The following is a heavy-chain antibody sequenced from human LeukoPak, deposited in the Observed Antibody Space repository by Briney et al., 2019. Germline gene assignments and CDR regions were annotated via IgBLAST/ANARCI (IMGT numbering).Heavy chain of an antibody. CDR1: GDSISTYY. CDR3: ARSMVAYHFDY. Sequence: PSETLSLTCTVPGDSISTYYWSWIRQPPGKGLEWIGYIYYSGSTNYTPSLKSRVTISVDTSKNQFSLKLSSVTAADTAVYYCARSMVAYHFDYWGQGTLVTVSS. D-gene: IGHD5-12*01. J-gene: IGHJ4*02. CDR2: IYYSGST. V-gene: IGHV4-59*13.